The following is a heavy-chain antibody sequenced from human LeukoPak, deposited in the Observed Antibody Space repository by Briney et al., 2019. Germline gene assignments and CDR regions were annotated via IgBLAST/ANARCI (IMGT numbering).Heavy chain of an antibody. Sequence: SETLSLTCTVSGGSISSSSYYWGWIRQPPGKGLEWIGYIYYSGSTNYNPSLKSRVTISVDASKNQFSLKLSSVTAADTAVYYCARVVSAANGFDYWGQGTLVTVSS. V-gene: IGHV4-61*05. J-gene: IGHJ4*02. CDR2: IYYSGST. CDR1: GGSISSSSYY. D-gene: IGHD2-2*01. CDR3: ARVVSAANGFDY.